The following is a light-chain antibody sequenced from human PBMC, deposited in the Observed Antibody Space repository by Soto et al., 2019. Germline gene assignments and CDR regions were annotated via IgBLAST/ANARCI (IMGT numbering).Light chain of an antibody. CDR1: QTVTNNY. Sequence: MTQSPATLSVSPGERVTLSCRASQTVTNNYLAWYQQQPGQAPRLLIYGASTRATGFPARFSGSGSGTDFTLTISSLEPEDFAVYYCQQRSNWPSITFGQGTRLEI. CDR2: GAS. J-gene: IGKJ5*01. CDR3: QQRSNWPSIT. V-gene: IGKV3-11*01.